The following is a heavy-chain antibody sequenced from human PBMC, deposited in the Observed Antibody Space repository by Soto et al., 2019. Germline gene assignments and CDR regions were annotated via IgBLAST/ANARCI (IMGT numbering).Heavy chain of an antibody. Sequence: QVQLQESGPGLVKPSETLSLTCTVSGGSINNYYWSWIRQPPGKGLECIGYIYYSGSTNYNPSLKSRVTKSLDTSNNQFSLKLSSVTAADTAVYFCARLTPRIPAAAGWFDPWGQGTLVTVSS. J-gene: IGHJ5*02. CDR3: ARLTPRIPAAAGWFDP. D-gene: IGHD2-2*01. CDR2: IYYSGST. CDR1: GGSINNYY. V-gene: IGHV4-59*01.